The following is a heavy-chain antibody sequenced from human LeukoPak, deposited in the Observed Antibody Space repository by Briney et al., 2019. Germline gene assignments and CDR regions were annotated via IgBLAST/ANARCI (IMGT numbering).Heavy chain of an antibody. CDR1: GFTFSSYG. V-gene: IGHV3-21*01. J-gene: IGHJ4*02. CDR2: ISSSSSYI. D-gene: IGHD5-18*01. CDR3: ARDRKRGYASLDY. Sequence: GGSLRLSCAASGFTFSSYGMNWVRQAPGKGLEWVSSISSSSSYIYYADSVKGRFTISRDNAKKSLYLQMNSLRAEDTAVYYCARDRKRGYASLDYWGQGTLVPVSS.